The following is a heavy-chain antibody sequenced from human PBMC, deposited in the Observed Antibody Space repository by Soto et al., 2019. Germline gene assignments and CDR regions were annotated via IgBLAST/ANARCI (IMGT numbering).Heavy chain of an antibody. CDR2: ISAYNGNT. J-gene: IGHJ6*02. V-gene: IGHV1-18*01. Sequence: ASVKVSCKASGYTFTSYGISWVRQAPGQGLEWMGWISAYNGNTNYAQKLQGRVTMTTDTSTSTAYMELRSLRSDDTAVYYCARDCSGGSCYLPFYYYYYGMDVWG. D-gene: IGHD2-15*01. CDR1: GYTFTSYG. CDR3: ARDCSGGSCYLPFYYYYYGMDV.